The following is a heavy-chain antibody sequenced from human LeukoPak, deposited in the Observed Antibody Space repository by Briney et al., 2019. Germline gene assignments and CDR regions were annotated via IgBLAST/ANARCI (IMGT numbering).Heavy chain of an antibody. V-gene: IGHV1-69*01. D-gene: IGHD2-2*01. CDR3: ARDVWPEGIPAAMPWFDP. CDR2: IIPIFGTA. Sequence: ASEKVSCTASGGTFSSYAISWVRQAPGQGHEWMGGIIPIFGTANYAQTFQRRVTITADESTGTAYMELSSLRSEDTAVYYCARDVWPEGIPAAMPWFDPWGQGTLVTVSS. J-gene: IGHJ5*02. CDR1: GGTFSSYA.